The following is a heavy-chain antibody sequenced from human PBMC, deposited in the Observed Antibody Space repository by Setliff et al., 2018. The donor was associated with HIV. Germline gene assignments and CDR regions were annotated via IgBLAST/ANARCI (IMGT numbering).Heavy chain of an antibody. CDR3: ARVRFNFDNVRCFDL. CDR1: GGSISSSSNY. V-gene: IGHV4-39*01. J-gene: IGHJ2*01. D-gene: IGHD1-20*01. Sequence: SETLSLTCTVSGGSISSSSNYWGWIRQPPGKGLEWIGNIYYSGSTYYNPSLKSRVTISVDMSKNQFSLRLTSVTAADTAMYYCARVRFNFDNVRCFDLWGPGTLVTVSS. CDR2: IYYSGST.